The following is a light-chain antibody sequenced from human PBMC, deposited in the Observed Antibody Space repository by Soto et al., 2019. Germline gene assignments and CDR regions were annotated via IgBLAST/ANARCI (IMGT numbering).Light chain of an antibody. Sequence: EIVLTQSPGTLSLSPGERATLSCRASHSVSSSYLAWYQQKPGQAPRLLIYGASSRATGIPDRFSGSGSGTDFTLTISRLEPEDFAVYDCQQDGGAPPYTFGQGTKLEIK. CDR1: HSVSSSY. V-gene: IGKV3-20*01. CDR2: GAS. J-gene: IGKJ2*01. CDR3: QQDGGAPPYT.